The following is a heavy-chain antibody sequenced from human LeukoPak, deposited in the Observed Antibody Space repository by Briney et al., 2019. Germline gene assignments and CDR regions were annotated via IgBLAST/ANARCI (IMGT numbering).Heavy chain of an antibody. CDR3: ARGRGYYSSSADNWFDP. CDR1: GGTFSSYA. D-gene: IGHD6-6*01. V-gene: IGHV1-69*05. CDR2: IIPIFGTA. Sequence: ASVKVSCKASGGTFSSYAISWVRQAPGQGLAWMGGIIPIFGTANYAQKFQGRVTITTDESTSTAYMELSSLRSEDTAVYYCARGRGYYSSSADNWFDPWGQGTLVTVSS. J-gene: IGHJ5*02.